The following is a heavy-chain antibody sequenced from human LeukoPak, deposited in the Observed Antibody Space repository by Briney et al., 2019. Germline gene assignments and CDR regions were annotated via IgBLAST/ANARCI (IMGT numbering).Heavy chain of an antibody. V-gene: IGHV3-9*01. CDR2: NNWNSDTK. CDR3: AKDTGGNGAYFYAMDV. J-gene: IGHJ6*02. CDR1: GFAFHNYA. D-gene: IGHD4-23*01. Sequence: SGGSLRLSCVGSGFAFHNYAMHWVRRPPGKGLEWVSANNWNSDTKAYADSVKGRFTISRDRARNSLYLQMDSLRPEDTALYYCAKDTGGNGAYFYAMDVWGQGTSVTVSS.